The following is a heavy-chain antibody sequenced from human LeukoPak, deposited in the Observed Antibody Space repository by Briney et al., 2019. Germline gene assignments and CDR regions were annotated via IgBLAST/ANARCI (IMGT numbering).Heavy chain of an antibody. CDR1: GFTFSSYG. D-gene: IGHD1-26*01. CDR2: ISSDISNK. CDR3: AKGRGWEASYYYYYMDV. Sequence: GGSLRLSCAASGFTFSSYGMHWVRQAPGKGLDWVAVISSDISNKYYADSVKGRFTISRDNSKNTLYLQMNSLRAEDTAVYYCAKGRGWEASYYYYYMDVWGKGTTVTISS. J-gene: IGHJ6*03. V-gene: IGHV3-30*18.